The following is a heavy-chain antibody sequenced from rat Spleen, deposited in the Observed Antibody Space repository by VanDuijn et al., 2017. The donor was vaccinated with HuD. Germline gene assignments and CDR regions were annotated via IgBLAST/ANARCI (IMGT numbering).Heavy chain of an antibody. CDR3: TKGSGSGYYWYFDF. J-gene: IGHJ1*01. D-gene: IGHD5-1*01. CDR2: ITHDGGNI. Sequence: EVQLVESDGGLVQPGRSLKLSCAASGFTFSDYYMAWVRQAPTKGLEWVASITHDGGNIYYPDSVKGRFIGSRDDAQNTLYLQMNSLRSDDTATYYCTKGSGSGYYWYFDFWGPGSKVTVSS. CDR1: GFTFSDYY. V-gene: IGHV5-20*01.